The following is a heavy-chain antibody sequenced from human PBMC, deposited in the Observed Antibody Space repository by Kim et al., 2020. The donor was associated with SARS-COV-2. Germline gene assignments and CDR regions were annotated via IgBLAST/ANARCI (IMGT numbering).Heavy chain of an antibody. J-gene: IGHJ3*02. CDR3: ARGFYCSSTSCQTDAFDI. Sequence: SVKVSCKASGGTFSSYAISWVRQAPGQGLEWMGGIIPIFGTANYAQKFQGRVTITADESTSTAYMELSSLRSEDTAVYYCARGFYCSSTSCQTDAFDIWGQGTMVTVSS. CDR1: GGTFSSYA. D-gene: IGHD2-2*01. V-gene: IGHV1-69*13. CDR2: IIPIFGTA.